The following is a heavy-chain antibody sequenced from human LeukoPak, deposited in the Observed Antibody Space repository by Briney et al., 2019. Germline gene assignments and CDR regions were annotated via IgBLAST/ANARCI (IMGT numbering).Heavy chain of an antibody. CDR3: ARDYYDSSGYYGGSDY. CDR2: IYHSGST. V-gene: IGHV4-38-2*02. D-gene: IGHD3-22*01. Sequence: PSETLSLTCTVSGYSISSGYYWGWIRQPPGKGLEWIGSIYHSGSTYYNPSLKSRVTISVDTSKNQFSLKLSSVTAADTAVYYCARDYYDSSGYYGGSDYWGQGTLVTVSS. J-gene: IGHJ4*02. CDR1: GYSISSGYY.